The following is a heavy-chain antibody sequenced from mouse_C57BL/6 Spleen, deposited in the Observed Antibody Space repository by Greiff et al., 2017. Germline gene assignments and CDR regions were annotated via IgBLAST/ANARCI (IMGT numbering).Heavy chain of an antibody. J-gene: IGHJ4*01. D-gene: IGHD4-1*01. CDR3: ARAGIAYYAMDY. Sequence: EVKLMESGPGLVKPSQTVFLTCTVTGISITTGNYRWSWIRQFPGNKLEWIGYIYYSGTITYNPSLTSRTTITRDTPKNQFFLEMNSLTAEDTATYYCARAGIAYYAMDYWGQGTSVTVSS. V-gene: IGHV3-5*01. CDR1: GISITTGNYR. CDR2: IYYSGTI.